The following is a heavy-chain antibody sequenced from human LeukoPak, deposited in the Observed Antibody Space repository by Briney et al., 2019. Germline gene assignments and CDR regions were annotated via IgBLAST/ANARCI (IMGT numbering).Heavy chain of an antibody. CDR2: INHSGST. D-gene: IGHD3-3*01. CDR3: AGVLRFLEWWPMDV. J-gene: IGHJ6*02. V-gene: IGHV4-34*01. Sequence: SETLSLTCAVYGGSFSGYYWSWIRQPPGKGLEWIGEINHSGSTNYNPSLKSRVTISVDTSKNQFSLKLSSVTAADTAVYYCAGVLRFLEWWPMDVWGQGTTVTVFS. CDR1: GGSFSGYY.